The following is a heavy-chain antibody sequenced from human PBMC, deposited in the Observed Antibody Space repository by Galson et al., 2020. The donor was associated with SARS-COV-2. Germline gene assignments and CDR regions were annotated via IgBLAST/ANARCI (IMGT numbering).Heavy chain of an antibody. CDR1: GDSITGPDQY. J-gene: IGHJ4*02. D-gene: IGHD3-3*01. Sequence: SETLSLTCTVSGDSITGPDQYWTWFRQPPGKGQEWIGSIHFTGNTYQTPSHKSRVTLSVDTSKNQFSLKLTSVNAADAAVYFCSRGTYYVFWTGSYRPFYFDSWGQGTLVTVSS. CDR3: SRGTYYVFWTGSYRPFYFDS. CDR2: IHFTGNT. V-gene: IGHV4-39*07.